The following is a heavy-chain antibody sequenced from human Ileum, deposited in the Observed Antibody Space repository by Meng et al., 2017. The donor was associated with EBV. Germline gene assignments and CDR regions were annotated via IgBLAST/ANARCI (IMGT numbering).Heavy chain of an antibody. J-gene: IGHJ5*02. D-gene: IGHD1-7*01. V-gene: IGHV3-33*01. Sequence: QVQLVESGGGVVQPGRSLRLSCAASGFTFSIYGMHWVRQAPGKGLEWVAVIWYDGSNKYYADSVKGRFTISRDNSKNTLYLQMNSLRAEDTAVYYCARDALELRGFDPWGQGTLVTVSS. CDR1: GFTFSIYG. CDR3: ARDALELRGFDP. CDR2: IWYDGSNK.